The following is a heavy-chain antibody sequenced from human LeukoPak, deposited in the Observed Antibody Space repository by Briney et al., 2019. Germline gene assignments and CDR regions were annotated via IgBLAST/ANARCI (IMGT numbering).Heavy chain of an antibody. CDR2: IYPADSDT. J-gene: IGHJ5*02. CDR3: ARRTRVYYGSGSWFDP. D-gene: IGHD3-10*01. Sequence: GESLKISCKGSGYSFTSYWIGWVRQMPGKGLEWMGIIYPADSDTRYSPSFQGQVTISADKSISTAYLQWSSLKASDTAMYYCARRTRVYYGSGSWFDPWGQGTLVTVSS. V-gene: IGHV5-51*01. CDR1: GYSFTSYW.